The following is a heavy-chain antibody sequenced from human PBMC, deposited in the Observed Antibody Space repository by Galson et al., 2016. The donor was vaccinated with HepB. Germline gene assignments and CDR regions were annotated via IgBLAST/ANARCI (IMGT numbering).Heavy chain of an antibody. Sequence: SLRLSCAASGFTFSLYWFHWVRQAPGKGLVWVSRVNSDGTGTAYADSVRGRFTISRDNAKNTVYLAMSSLSVEDTAVYYCAREVGGDWSHFDSWGQGTLVTVSS. J-gene: IGHJ4*02. CDR1: GFTFSLYW. CDR3: AREVGGDWSHFDS. CDR2: VNSDGTGT. D-gene: IGHD2-21*02. V-gene: IGHV3-74*03.